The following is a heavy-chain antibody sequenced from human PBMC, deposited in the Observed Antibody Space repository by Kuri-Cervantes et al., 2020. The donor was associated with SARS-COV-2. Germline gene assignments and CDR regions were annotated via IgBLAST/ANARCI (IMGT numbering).Heavy chain of an antibody. CDR2: IIPTLGTA. CDR3: ARDFIAAAGIDY. J-gene: IGHJ4*02. D-gene: IGHD6-13*01. V-gene: IGHV1-69*04. Sequence: SVKVSCKASGGTFSSYAISWVRQAPGQGLEWMGRIIPTLGTANYAQKFQGRVTITADKSTSTAYMELSSLRSEDTAVYYCARDFIAAAGIDYWGQGTLVTVSS. CDR1: GGTFSSYA.